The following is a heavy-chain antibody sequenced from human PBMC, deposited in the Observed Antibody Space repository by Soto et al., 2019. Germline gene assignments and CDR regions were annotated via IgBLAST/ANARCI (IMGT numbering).Heavy chain of an antibody. CDR1: GFTFSSYD. CDR3: ARGALGFDY. D-gene: IGHD7-27*01. Sequence: EVQLVESGGGLVQPGGSLRLSCAAYGFTFSSYDFHWVRQVPGKGLEWVSGIGTAGDTYYLGSVRGRFTLFRENAKNSLYLQMNSLRAGDTAVYYCARGALGFDYWGQGTLVTVSS. J-gene: IGHJ4*02. V-gene: IGHV3-13*01. CDR2: IGTAGDT.